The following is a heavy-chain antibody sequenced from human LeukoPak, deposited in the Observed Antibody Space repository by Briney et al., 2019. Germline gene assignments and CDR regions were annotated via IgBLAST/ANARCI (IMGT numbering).Heavy chain of an antibody. CDR2: IKQDVSEK. J-gene: IGHJ4*02. CDR1: GFTSSTYW. CDR3: AREEGRGYSSSWTGY. V-gene: IGHV3-7*01. D-gene: IGHD6-13*01. Sequence: GGSLRLSCAASGFTSSTYWMSWVRQAPGKGLEWVANIKQDVSEKYYVDSVKGRFTISRDNAKNSLYLQMNSLRAEDTAVYYCAREEGRGYSSSWTGYWGQGTLVTVSS.